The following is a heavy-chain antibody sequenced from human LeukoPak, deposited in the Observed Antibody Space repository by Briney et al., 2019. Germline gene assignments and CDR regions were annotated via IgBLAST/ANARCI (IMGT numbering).Heavy chain of an antibody. V-gene: IGHV3-21*01. CDR3: AREISWFGI. CDR2: ISSSSSHI. J-gene: IGHJ4*02. Sequence: GGSLRLSCAASGFTFSSYTMNWVRQAPGKGLEWVSSISSSSSHIFYADSVKGRFTISRDNAKNSLYLQMSSLRAEDTAVYYCAREISWFGIWGQGTLVTVSS. D-gene: IGHD3-16*01. CDR1: GFTFSSYT.